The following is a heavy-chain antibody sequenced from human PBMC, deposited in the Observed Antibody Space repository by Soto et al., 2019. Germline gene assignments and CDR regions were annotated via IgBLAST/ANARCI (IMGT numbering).Heavy chain of an antibody. Sequence: PSETLSLTCSVSGGSISSVGHYWTWIRQQPGKGLEWIGYIYYSGSTDYNPSLKSRVTISVDTSKNQFSLKLSSVTAADTAVYYCASSLLSRNYYGMDVWGQGTTVTVSS. CDR3: ASSLLSRNYYGMDV. CDR1: GGSISSVGHY. V-gene: IGHV4-31*03. CDR2: IYYSGST. J-gene: IGHJ6*02. D-gene: IGHD1-26*01.